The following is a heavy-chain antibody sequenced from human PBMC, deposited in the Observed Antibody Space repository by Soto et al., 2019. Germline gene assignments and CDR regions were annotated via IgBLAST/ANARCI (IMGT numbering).Heavy chain of an antibody. J-gene: IGHJ2*01. CDR1: GGSFSGYY. D-gene: IGHD3-9*01. CDR3: ARESHDILTGPPWVWYFDL. CDR2: INDRGSI. Sequence: QVQLQQWGEGPLRPLETLSLTCGVSGGSFSGYYWAWIRQSPGQGLEWIGEINDRGSINYNPSLKSRVSISVDTSKNQYSLNLRSVTAADTAVYYCARESHDILTGPPWVWYFDLWGRGTLVTVSS. V-gene: IGHV4-34*01.